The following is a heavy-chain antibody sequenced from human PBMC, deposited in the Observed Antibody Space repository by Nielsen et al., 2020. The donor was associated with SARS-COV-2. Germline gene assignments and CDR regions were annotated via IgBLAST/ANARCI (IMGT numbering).Heavy chain of an antibody. CDR2: ISSSSSYT. CDR3: ARGGHDYYGSGSYYSTGWFDP. Sequence: RQAPGKGLEWVSYISSSSSYTNYADSVKGRFTISRDNAKNSLYLQMNSLRAEDTAVYYCARGGHDYYGSGSYYSTGWFDPWGQGTLVTVSS. J-gene: IGHJ5*02. D-gene: IGHD3-10*01. V-gene: IGHV3-11*06.